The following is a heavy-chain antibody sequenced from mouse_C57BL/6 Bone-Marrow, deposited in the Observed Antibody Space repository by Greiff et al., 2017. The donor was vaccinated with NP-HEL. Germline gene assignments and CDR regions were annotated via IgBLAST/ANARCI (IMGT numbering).Heavy chain of an antibody. V-gene: IGHV7-1*01. Sequence: EVKLMESGGGLVQSGRSLRLSCATSGFTFSDFYMEWVRQAPGKGLEWIAASRNKANDYTTEYSASVKGRFIVSRDTSQSILYLQMNALRAEDTAIYYCARDAVIYDGYYVRAMDYWGQGTSVTVSS. CDR2: SRNKANDYTT. CDR3: ARDAVIYDGYYVRAMDY. J-gene: IGHJ4*01. D-gene: IGHD2-3*01. CDR1: GFTFSDFY.